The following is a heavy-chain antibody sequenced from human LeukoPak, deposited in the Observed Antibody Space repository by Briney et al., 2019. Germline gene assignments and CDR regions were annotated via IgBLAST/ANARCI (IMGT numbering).Heavy chain of an antibody. CDR1: GFTLDDYG. D-gene: IGHD5-18*01. CDR3: AREGSGCVDTDAFEF. CDR2: IKWNGGRT. Sequence: GGSLRLSCAASGFTLDDYGVSWVRQAPGKGLEGVSGIKWNGGRTGSAAHGKGRFTIPKDNAKNSLYLKMNSLRAEDTALYYVAREGSGCVDTDAFEFWGQGTMVTVSS. J-gene: IGHJ3*01. V-gene: IGHV3-20*04.